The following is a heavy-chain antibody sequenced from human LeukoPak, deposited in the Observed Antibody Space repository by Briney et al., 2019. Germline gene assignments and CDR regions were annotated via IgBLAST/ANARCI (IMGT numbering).Heavy chain of an antibody. D-gene: IGHD2-15*01. CDR1: GYTFNDYA. Sequence: ASVKVSSKASGYTFNDYAIAWVRQAPGQGLEWIGWINTYNFKTNTAQKFLGRVTMTTDTFSSTAYMELTSLTSDDTAVYFCAREKGVEDFFDVWGQGTMIIVSS. V-gene: IGHV1-18*04. CDR2: INTYNFKT. CDR3: AREKGVEDFFDV. J-gene: IGHJ3*01.